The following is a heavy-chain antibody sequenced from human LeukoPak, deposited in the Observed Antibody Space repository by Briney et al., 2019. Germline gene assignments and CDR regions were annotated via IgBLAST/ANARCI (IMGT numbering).Heavy chain of an antibody. D-gene: IGHD4-17*01. CDR2: IIPIFGTA. V-gene: IGHV1-69*05. CDR1: EYTFTGYY. J-gene: IGHJ6*03. Sequence: SVKVSCKASEYTFTGYYMHWVRQAPGQGLEWMGGIIPIFGTANYAQKFQGRVTITTDESTSTAYMELSSLRSEDTAVYYCARGLREMGFYYYYYYMDVWGKGTTVTVPS. CDR3: ARGLREMGFYYYYYYMDV.